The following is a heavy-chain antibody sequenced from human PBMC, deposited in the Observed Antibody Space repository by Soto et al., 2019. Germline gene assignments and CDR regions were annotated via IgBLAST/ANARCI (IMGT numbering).Heavy chain of an antibody. V-gene: IGHV3-48*03. Sequence: EVQLVESGGGLVQPGGSLRLSCAASGFTFSSYEMNWVRQAPGKGLEWVSYISSSGSTIYYADSVKGRFTISRDNAKNSLYLQMNSLRAEDTAVYYCARTPGGIAAAAVFDYWGQGTLVTVSS. CDR3: ARTPGGIAAAAVFDY. CDR1: GFTFSSYE. CDR2: ISSSGSTI. D-gene: IGHD6-13*01. J-gene: IGHJ4*02.